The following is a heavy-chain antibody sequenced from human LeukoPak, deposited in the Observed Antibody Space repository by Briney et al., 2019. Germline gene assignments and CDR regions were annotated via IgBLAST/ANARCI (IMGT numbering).Heavy chain of an antibody. D-gene: IGHD5-24*01. CDR3: ARRAGDGENYFDY. CDR2: IYYSGST. J-gene: IGHJ4*02. CDR1: GGSISSSSYY. Sequence: SETLSLTCTVSGGSISSSSYYWGWIRQPPGKGLEWIGSIYYSGSTYYNPSLKSRVTISVDTSKNQFSLKLSSVTAADTAVYYCARRAGDGENYFDYWGQGTLVTASS. V-gene: IGHV4-39*01.